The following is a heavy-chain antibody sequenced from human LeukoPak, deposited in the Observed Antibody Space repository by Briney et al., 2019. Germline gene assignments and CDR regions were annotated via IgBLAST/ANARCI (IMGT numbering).Heavy chain of an antibody. CDR3: ARVGSGSLTADY. Sequence: GSLRLSCAASGFTFSSYSMNWVRQAPGKGLEWVSYISSSSTIYYADSVKGRFTISRDNAKNSLYLQMNSLRDEDTAVYYCARVGSGSLTADYWGQGTLVTVSS. CDR1: GFTFSSYS. D-gene: IGHD1-26*01. CDR2: ISSSSTI. V-gene: IGHV3-48*02. J-gene: IGHJ4*02.